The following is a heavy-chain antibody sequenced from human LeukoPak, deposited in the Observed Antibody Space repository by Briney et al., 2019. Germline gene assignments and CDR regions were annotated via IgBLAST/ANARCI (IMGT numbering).Heavy chain of an antibody. V-gene: IGHV3-53*01. Sequence: GGSLRLSCAASGFTVSSNYMSWVRQAPGKGLEWVSVIYSGGSTYYADSVKGRFTISRDNSKNMLYLQMNSLRAEDTAVYYCARGIGYYYDSSGYYFGDYWGQGTLVTVSS. CDR3: ARGIGYYYDSSGYYFGDY. CDR1: GFTVSSNY. CDR2: IYSGGST. J-gene: IGHJ4*02. D-gene: IGHD3-22*01.